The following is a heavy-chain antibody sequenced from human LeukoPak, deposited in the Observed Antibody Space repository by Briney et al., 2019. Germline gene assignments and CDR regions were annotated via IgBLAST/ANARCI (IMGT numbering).Heavy chain of an antibody. CDR3: AIGYCSGGSCSNNWFDP. Sequence: ASVKVSCKASGYTFTSYGISWVRQAPGQGLXXXXXXXXYNGNTNCAQKLQGRVTMTTDTSTSTAYMELRSLRSDDTAVYYCAIGYCSGGSCSNNWFDPWGQGTLVTVSS. V-gene: IGHV1-18*01. CDR2: XXXYNGNT. D-gene: IGHD2-15*01. J-gene: IGHJ5*02. CDR1: GYTFTSYG.